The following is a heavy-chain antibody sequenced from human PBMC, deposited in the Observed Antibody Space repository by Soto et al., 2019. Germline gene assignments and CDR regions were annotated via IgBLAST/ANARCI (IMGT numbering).Heavy chain of an antibody. V-gene: IGHV1-18*01. CDR2: ISAYNGNT. CDR1: GYTFTSYG. Sequence: QVQLVQSGAEVKKPGASVKVSCKASGYTFTSYGISWVRQAPGQGLEWMGWISAYNGNTNYAQKLQGRVTMTTDTYTSTAYMELRSLRSDDTDVYYCARMDLVGFGEPNNWFDPWGQGTLVTVSS. J-gene: IGHJ5*02. D-gene: IGHD3-10*01. CDR3: ARMDLVGFGEPNNWFDP.